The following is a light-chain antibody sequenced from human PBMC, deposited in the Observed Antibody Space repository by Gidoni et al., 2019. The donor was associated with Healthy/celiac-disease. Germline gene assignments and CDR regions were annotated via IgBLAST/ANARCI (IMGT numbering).Light chain of an antibody. V-gene: IGKV1-39*01. CDR3: QQSNNTPNT. CDR1: QSISSY. J-gene: IGKJ5*01. Sequence: DIQITQSPSSLSASVGDRVTIPCRASQSISSYLDWYQQKPGKAPKLLIYAASNLQSGVPSRFSGSGSGTDFTLTISSLQPEDFATYYCQQSNNTPNTFXQXTRLEIK. CDR2: AAS.